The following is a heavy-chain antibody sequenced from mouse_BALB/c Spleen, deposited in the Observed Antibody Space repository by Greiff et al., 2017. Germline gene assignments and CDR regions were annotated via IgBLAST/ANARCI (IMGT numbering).Heavy chain of an antibody. V-gene: IGHV5-17*02. J-gene: IGHJ4*01. Sequence: EVHLVESGGGLVQPGGSRKLSCAASGFTFSSFGMHWVRQAPEKGLEWVAYISSGSSTIYYADTVKGRFTISRDNPKNTLFLQMTSLRSEDTAMYYCARDLYAMDYWGQGTSVTVSS. CDR1: GFTFSSFG. CDR2: ISSGSSTI. CDR3: ARDLYAMDY.